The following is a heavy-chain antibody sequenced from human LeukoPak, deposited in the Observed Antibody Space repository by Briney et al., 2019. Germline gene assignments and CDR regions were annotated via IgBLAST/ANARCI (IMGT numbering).Heavy chain of an antibody. V-gene: IGHV7-4-1*02. J-gene: IGHJ6*02. D-gene: IGHD2-2*01. CDR1: GYTFTSYA. CDR3: ARGCSSTSCLSYYYYGMDV. CDR2: INTNTGNP. Sequence: GASAKVSCKASGYTFTSYAMNWVRQAPGQGLEWMGWINTNTGNPTYAQGFTGRSVFSLDTSVSTAYLQISSLKAEDTAVYYCARGCSSTSCLSYYYYGMDVWGQGTTVTVSS.